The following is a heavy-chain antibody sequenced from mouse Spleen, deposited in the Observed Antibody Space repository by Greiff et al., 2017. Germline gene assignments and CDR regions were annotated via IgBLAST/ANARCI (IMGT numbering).Heavy chain of an antibody. CDR1: GFSLTNYA. D-gene: IGHD2-1*01. V-gene: IGHV2-4-1*01. CDR2: IWSDGST. Sequence: VQLVESGPGLVAPSQSLSITCTVSGFSLTNYAVHWVRQSPGKGLEWLGVIWSDGSTDYNAAFISRLSISKDNSKSQVFFKMNSLQADDTAIYYCAIYYGNHYWYFDVWGAGTTVTVSS. CDR3: AIYYGNHYWYFDV. J-gene: IGHJ1*01.